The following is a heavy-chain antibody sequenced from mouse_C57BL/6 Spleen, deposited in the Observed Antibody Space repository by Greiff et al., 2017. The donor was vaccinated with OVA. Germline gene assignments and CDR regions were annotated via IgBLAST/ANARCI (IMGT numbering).Heavy chain of an antibody. J-gene: IGHJ2*01. Sequence: VQLQQSGPELVKPGASFHISCKASGYSFTGYYMNWVKQSPEKSLEWIGEINPSTGGTTYNQKFKAKATLTVDKSSSTAYMQLKSLTSDDSEVYCCARPSPRQLRLPCFDYWGQGTTLTVSA. CDR2: INPSTGGT. D-gene: IGHD3-2*02. CDR3: ARPSPRQLRLPCFDY. V-gene: IGHV1-42*01. CDR1: GYSFTGYY.